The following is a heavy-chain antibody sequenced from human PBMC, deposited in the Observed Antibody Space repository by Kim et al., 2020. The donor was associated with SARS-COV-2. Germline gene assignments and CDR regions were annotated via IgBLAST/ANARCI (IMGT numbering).Heavy chain of an antibody. D-gene: IGHD2-21*01. J-gene: IGHJ4*02. Sequence: SVKGRFTISSDNSKNTLYLQMNSLRAEDTAVYYCAKDGSKYIVASVGLDYWGQGTLVTVSS. CDR3: AKDGSKYIVASVGLDY. V-gene: IGHV3-23*01.